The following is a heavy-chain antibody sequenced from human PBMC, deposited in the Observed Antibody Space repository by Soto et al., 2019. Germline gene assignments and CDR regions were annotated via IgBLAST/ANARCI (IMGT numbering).Heavy chain of an antibody. V-gene: IGHV3-23*01. CDR1: GFTFSSYA. CDR2: ISGSGGST. D-gene: IGHD2-15*01. Sequence: GGSLRLSCAASGFTFSSYAMSWVRQAPGKGLEWVSAISGSGGSTYYADSVKGRLTISRDNSKNTLYLQMNSLRAEDTAVYYCAKGQDCSGGSCYSGDYYYYMDVWGKGTTVTVSS. J-gene: IGHJ6*03. CDR3: AKGQDCSGGSCYSGDYYYYMDV.